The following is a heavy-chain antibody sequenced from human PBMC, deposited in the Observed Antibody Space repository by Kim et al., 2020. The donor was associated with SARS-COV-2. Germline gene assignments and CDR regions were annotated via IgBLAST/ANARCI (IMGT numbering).Heavy chain of an antibody. D-gene: IGHD1-26*01. CDR2: ND. CDR3: AREGDTSGLDV. J-gene: IGHJ6*02. V-gene: IGHV3-30*03. Sequence: NDYYADSVKGRFTISRDNFKNTLYLQMNSLRAEDTALYYCAREGDTSGLDVWGQGTTVTVSS.